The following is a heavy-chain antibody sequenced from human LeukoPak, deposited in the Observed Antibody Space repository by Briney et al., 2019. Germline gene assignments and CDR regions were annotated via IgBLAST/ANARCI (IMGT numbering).Heavy chain of an antibody. CDR2: ISYDGGNK. J-gene: IGHJ5*02. Sequence: PGGSLRLSCAASGFTFSSYGMHWVRQAPGKGLEWVAVISYDGGNKYYADSVKGRFTISRDNAKNSLYLQMNSLRAEDTAVYYCAKDWGEATVTNWFDPWGQGTLVTVSP. V-gene: IGHV3-30*18. D-gene: IGHD4-11*01. CDR1: GFTFSSYG. CDR3: AKDWGEATVTNWFDP.